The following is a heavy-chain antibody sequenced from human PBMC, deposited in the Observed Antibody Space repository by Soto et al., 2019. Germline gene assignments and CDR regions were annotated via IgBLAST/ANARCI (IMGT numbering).Heavy chain of an antibody. CDR2: IKSKTDGGTT. D-gene: IGHD2-8*01. CDR1: GFTFSNAW. J-gene: IGHJ4*02. CDR3: TTDRSVYCTNGVCYTSPSGY. Sequence: GGSLRLSCAASGFTFSNAWMSWVRQAPGKGLEWVGRIKSKTDGGTTDYAAPVKGRFTISRDDSKNTLYLQMNSLKTEDTAVYYCTTDRSVYCTNGVCYTSPSGYWGQGTLVTVSS. V-gene: IGHV3-15*01.